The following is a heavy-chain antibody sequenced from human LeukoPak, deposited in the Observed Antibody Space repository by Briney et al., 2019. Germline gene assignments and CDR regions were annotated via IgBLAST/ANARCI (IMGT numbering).Heavy chain of an antibody. CDR3: ARDFGSSSWGWFDP. Sequence: PSETLSLTCSVSGASISSYYWGWIRQPPGKGLEWIGSIYYTGKTYYDASLKSRISISLETSKNQFSLMLNSVTAADTAMYYCARDFGSSSWGWFDPWGQGTMVIVSS. CDR2: IYYTGKT. V-gene: IGHV4-59*12. D-gene: IGHD6-6*01. J-gene: IGHJ5*02. CDR1: GASISSYY.